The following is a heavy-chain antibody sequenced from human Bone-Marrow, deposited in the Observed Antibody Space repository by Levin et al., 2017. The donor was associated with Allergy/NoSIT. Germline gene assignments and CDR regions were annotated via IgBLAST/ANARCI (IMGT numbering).Heavy chain of an antibody. Sequence: SCAASGFTFTNYYMAWVRQAPGKGLEWVSSISKSGDATFYRDSVKGRFTISRDNADETLYLYMNSLRADDTALYYCAKDLHWYGMDVWGQGTTVTVSS. CDR3: AKDLHWYGMDV. J-gene: IGHJ6*02. CDR1: GFTFTNYY. V-gene: IGHV3-23*01. CDR2: ISKSGDAT. D-gene: IGHD4-11*01.